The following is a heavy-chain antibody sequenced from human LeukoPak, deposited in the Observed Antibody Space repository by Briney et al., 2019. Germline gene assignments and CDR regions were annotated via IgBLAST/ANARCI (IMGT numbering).Heavy chain of an antibody. CDR3: ARDLAPGLRGDYYFDY. Sequence: ASVKVSCKASGYTFTGYYMHWVRQAPGQGLEWMGWINPNSGGTNYAQKFQGRVTMTRDTSISTAYMELSRLRSDGTAVYYCARDLAPGLRGDYYFDYWGQGTLVTVSS. V-gene: IGHV1-2*02. D-gene: IGHD3-16*01. J-gene: IGHJ4*02. CDR1: GYTFTGYY. CDR2: INPNSGGT.